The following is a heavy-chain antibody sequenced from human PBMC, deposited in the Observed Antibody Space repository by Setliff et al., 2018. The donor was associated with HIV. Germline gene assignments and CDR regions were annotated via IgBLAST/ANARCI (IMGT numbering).Heavy chain of an antibody. CDR3: ARTSNYCSSTSCLEDYYYYYMDV. V-gene: IGHV1-69*10. CDR2: IIPILGIA. D-gene: IGHD2-2*01. J-gene: IGHJ6*03. Sequence: SVKVSCKASGYTFINYHITWVRQAPGQGLEWMGGIIPILGIANYAQKFQGRVTITADKSTSTAYMELSSLRSEDTAVYYCARTSNYCSSTSCLEDYYYYYMDVWGKGTTVTVSS. CDR1: GYTFINYH.